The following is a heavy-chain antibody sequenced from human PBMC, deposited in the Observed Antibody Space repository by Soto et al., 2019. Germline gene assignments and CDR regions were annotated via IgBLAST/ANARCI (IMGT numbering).Heavy chain of an antibody. CDR2: INHSGST. CDR3: ARMAGISRYDFWSGYPYYFDY. Sequence: SETLSLTCAVYGGSFSGYYWSWIRQPPGKGLEWIGEINHSGSTNYNPSLKSRVTISVDTSKNQFSLKLSSVTAADTAVYYCARMAGISRYDFWSGYPYYFDYWGQGTLVTVSS. J-gene: IGHJ4*02. D-gene: IGHD3-3*01. V-gene: IGHV4-34*01. CDR1: GGSFSGYY.